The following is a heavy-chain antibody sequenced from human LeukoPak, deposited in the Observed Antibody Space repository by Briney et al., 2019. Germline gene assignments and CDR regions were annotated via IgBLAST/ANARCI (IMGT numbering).Heavy chain of an antibody. CDR3: ARTPGGLYSSLDY. Sequence: GALRLSCAASGFTFSSYAMHWVRQAPGKGLEWVSSISSSSSYIYYADSVKGRFTISRDNAKNSLYLQMSSLRAEDTAVYYCARTPGGLYSSLDYWGQGTLVTVSS. D-gene: IGHD5-18*01. V-gene: IGHV3-21*01. CDR2: ISSSSSYI. J-gene: IGHJ4*02. CDR1: GFTFSSYA.